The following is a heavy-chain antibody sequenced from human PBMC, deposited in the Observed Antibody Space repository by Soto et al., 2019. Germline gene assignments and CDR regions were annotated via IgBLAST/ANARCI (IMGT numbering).Heavy chain of an antibody. V-gene: IGHV1-69*02. CDR2: IIPILGIA. D-gene: IGHD2-15*01. Sequence: QVQLVQSGAEVKKPGSSVKVSCKASGGTFSSYTISWVRQAPGQGLEWMGRIIPILGIANYAQKFQGRVTMTADKSTSPAYMELSSLRSEDTAVYYCARGGGSRPYYYYYMDVWGKGTTVTVSS. CDR1: GGTFSSYT. CDR3: ARGGGSRPYYYYYMDV. J-gene: IGHJ6*03.